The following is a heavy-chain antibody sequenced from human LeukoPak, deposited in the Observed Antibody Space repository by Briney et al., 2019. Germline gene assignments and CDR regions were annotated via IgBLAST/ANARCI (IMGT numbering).Heavy chain of an antibody. CDR2: INPSGGST. Sequence: GASVKVSCKASGYTFTSYYMHWVRQAPGQGLEWMGIINPSGGSTSYAQKFQGRVTMARDTSTSTVYMELSSLRSDDTAVYYCARSGIERPLHYWGQGTLVTVSS. D-gene: IGHD1-26*01. V-gene: IGHV1-46*01. J-gene: IGHJ4*02. CDR3: ARSGIERPLHY. CDR1: GYTFTSYY.